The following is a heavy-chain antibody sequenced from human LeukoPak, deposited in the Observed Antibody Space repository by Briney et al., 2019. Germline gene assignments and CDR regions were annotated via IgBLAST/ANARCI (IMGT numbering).Heavy chain of an antibody. J-gene: IGHJ3*02. CDR3: ARDSPPTFGVVINDAFDI. D-gene: IGHD3-3*01. CDR2: ISYDGSNK. V-gene: IGHV3-30-3*01. Sequence: GGSLRLSCAASGFTFSSYAMHWVRQAPGKGLEWVAVISYDGSNKYYADSVKGRFTISRDNSKNTLYLQMNSLRAEDTAVYYCARDSPPTFGVVINDAFDIWGQGTMVTVSS. CDR1: GFTFSSYA.